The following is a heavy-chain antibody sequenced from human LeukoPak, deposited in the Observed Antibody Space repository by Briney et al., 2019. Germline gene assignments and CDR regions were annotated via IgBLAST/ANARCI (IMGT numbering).Heavy chain of an antibody. CDR2: INHSGST. CDR3: ARPTSSYYDFWSGSPGAFDY. V-gene: IGHV4-34*01. J-gene: IGHJ4*02. Sequence: PSETLSLTCAVYGGSYSGYYWSWIRQPPGKGLEWIGEINHSGSTNYNPSLKSRVTISVDTSKTQFSLKLSSVTAADTAVYYCARPTSSYYDFWSGSPGAFDYWGQGTLVTVSS. D-gene: IGHD3-3*01. CDR1: GGSYSGYY.